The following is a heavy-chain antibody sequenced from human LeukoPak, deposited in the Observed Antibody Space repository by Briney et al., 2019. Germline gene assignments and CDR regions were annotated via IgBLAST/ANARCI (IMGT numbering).Heavy chain of an antibody. CDR1: GYTFTSYG. Sequence: ASVTVSCKASGYTFTSYGISWVRQAPGQGLEWMGWISAYNGNTNYAQKLQGRVTMTTDTSTSTAYMELRSLRSDDTAVYYCARDLRSIVVVPAAIPSNHYYYYYGMDVWGQGTTVTVSS. V-gene: IGHV1-18*01. CDR3: ARDLRSIVVVPAAIPSNHYYYYYGMDV. J-gene: IGHJ6*02. CDR2: ISAYNGNT. D-gene: IGHD2-2*02.